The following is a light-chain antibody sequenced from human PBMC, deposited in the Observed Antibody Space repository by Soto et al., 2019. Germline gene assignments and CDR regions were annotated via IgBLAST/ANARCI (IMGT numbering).Light chain of an antibody. Sequence: EIVLTQSPGTLSLSPGESATLSCRASQSVGNNYLAWYQQKPGQAPRLLIHGASSRATGIPDRFSGGGSGTDFTLTISRLEPEDFAVYSCQQYANPPITFGQGTRLEIK. J-gene: IGKJ5*01. CDR1: QSVGNNY. CDR2: GAS. V-gene: IGKV3-20*01. CDR3: QQYANPPIT.